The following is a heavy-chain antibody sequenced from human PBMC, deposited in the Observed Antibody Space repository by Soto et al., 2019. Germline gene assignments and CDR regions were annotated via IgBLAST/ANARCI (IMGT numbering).Heavy chain of an antibody. J-gene: IGHJ6*01. D-gene: IGHD3-3*01. CDR1: GGSFSGYY. CDR2: INHSGST. V-gene: IGHV4-34*01. Sequence: QVQLQQWGAGLLKPSETLSLTCAVYGGSFSGYYWSWIRQPPGKGLEWIGEINHSGSTNYNPSLLGRVTRSVDTSKIQCSLKLSSVTAADTAVYYCARNGSYYDLWSGYYFGGGMDVWGQGTRVSVSS. CDR3: ARNGSYYDLWSGYYFGGGMDV.